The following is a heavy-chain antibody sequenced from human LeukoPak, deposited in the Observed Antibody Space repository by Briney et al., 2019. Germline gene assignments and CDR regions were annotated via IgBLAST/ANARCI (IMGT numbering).Heavy chain of an antibody. CDR1: GDSLSPYY. D-gene: IGHD3-16*01. Sequence: SETLSLTCSVSGDSLSPYYWSWIRQSPGKGLEWIGYISYSGSTNSHPSLKSRVSISVDTSKNQFSLRLSSVTAADTAMYYCARDEYAYGGRTHPYFFDYWGQGTLVTVSS. CDR3: ARDEYAYGGRTHPYFFDY. V-gene: IGHV4-59*12. CDR2: ISYSGST. J-gene: IGHJ4*02.